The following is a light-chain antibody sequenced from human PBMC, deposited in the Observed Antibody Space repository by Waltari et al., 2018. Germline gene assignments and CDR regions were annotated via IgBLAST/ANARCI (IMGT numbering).Light chain of an antibody. J-gene: IGKJ3*01. Sequence: DIQMTQSPSSLSASVGDRISITCRTSQSITNWLAWYQQKPGKAPEVLIFDASSLESGVPSRFSGSGSGTEFTLTISSLQTDDSATYFCQQYDSYPFTFGPGTKVDVK. CDR1: QSITNW. CDR3: QQYDSYPFT. V-gene: IGKV1-5*01. CDR2: DAS.